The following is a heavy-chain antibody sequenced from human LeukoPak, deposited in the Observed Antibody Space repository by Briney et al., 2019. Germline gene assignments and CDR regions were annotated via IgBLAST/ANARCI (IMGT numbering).Heavy chain of an antibody. J-gene: IGHJ5*02. V-gene: IGHV3-21*01. CDR1: GFTFSSYS. D-gene: IGHD2-15*01. Sequence: TGGSLRLSCAASGFTFSSYSMSWVRQAPGKGLEWVSSISSGGSYIYYADSVKGRFTISRDNAKNSLYLQMNSLRAEDTAVYYCAREEGRPAVYCSGGSRPIGFDPWGQGTLVTVSS. CDR2: ISSGGSYI. CDR3: AREEGRPAVYCSGGSRPIGFDP.